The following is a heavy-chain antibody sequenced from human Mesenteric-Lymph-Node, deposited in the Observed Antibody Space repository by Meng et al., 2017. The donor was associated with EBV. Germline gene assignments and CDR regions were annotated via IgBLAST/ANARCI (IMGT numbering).Heavy chain of an antibody. Sequence: VYLEESGPGLWKPSGTLSLTCSVSGGDISSSSWWSWVRQPPGKGLEWLGEIYHSSGTTNYNPSLKSRVTISLDKSKNQFSLNLSSVTAADTAVYYCARLPPTTGYDTARSYWGQGTLVTVSS. V-gene: IGHV4-4*02. CDR3: ARLPPTTGYDTARSY. D-gene: IGHD1-7*01. CDR1: GGDISSSSW. J-gene: IGHJ4*02. CDR2: IYHSSGTT.